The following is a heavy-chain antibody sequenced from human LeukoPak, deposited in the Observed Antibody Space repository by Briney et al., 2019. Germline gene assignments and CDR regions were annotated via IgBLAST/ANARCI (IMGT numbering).Heavy chain of an antibody. CDR3: AKDMESYGSDVGSSRASYYGMDV. V-gene: IGHV3-43D*03. CDR2: ISWDGGST. CDR1: GFTFDDYA. D-gene: IGHD3-10*01. J-gene: IGHJ6*02. Sequence: GGSLRLSCAASGFTFDDYAMRWVRQAPGKGLEWVSLISWDGGSTYYADSVKGRFTISRDNSKNSLYLQMNSLRAEDTALYYCAKDMESYGSDVGSSRASYYGMDVWGQGTTVTVSS.